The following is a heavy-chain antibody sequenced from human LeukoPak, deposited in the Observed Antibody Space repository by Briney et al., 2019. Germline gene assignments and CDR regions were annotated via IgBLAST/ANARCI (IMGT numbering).Heavy chain of an antibody. CDR1: GITLSNYG. CDR3: AKRGVVIRVILVGFHKEAYYFDS. Sequence: GGSLRLSCAVSGITLSNYGMSWVRQASGKGLEWVAGISDRGSRTNYADSVKGRFTISTDHPKNTLYLQMNSLRAEDTAVYFCAKRGVVIRVILVGFHKEAYYFDSWGQGALVTVSS. V-gene: IGHV3-23*01. D-gene: IGHD3-10*01. CDR2: ISDRGSRT. J-gene: IGHJ4*02.